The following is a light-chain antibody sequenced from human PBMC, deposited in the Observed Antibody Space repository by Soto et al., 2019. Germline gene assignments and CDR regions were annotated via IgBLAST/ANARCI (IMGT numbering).Light chain of an antibody. Sequence: DIQMTPSPSTLSASIGDTVTVACRASQGISNWLAWYQQKPGKAPKLLIYAASSLQSGVPSRFSGSGSGTDFTLTISGLQSEDFATYYCQQSFSTPTFGQGTRLEIK. CDR3: QQSFSTPT. V-gene: IGKV1-39*01. CDR1: QGISNW. CDR2: AAS. J-gene: IGKJ5*01.